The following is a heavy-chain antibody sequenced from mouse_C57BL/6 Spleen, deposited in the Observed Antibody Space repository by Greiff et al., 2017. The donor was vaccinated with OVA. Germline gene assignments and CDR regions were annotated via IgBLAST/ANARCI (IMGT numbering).Heavy chain of an antibody. J-gene: IGHJ4*01. D-gene: IGHD3-2*02. CDR2: ISSGSSTI. Sequence: DVMLVESGGGLVKPGGSLKLSCAASGFTFSDYGMHWVRQAPEKGLEWVAYISSGSSTIYYADTVKGRFTISRDNAKNTLFLQMTSLRSEDTAMYYCARTTSGYRFYYAMDYWGQGTSVTVSS. CDR3: ARTTSGYRFYYAMDY. CDR1: GFTFSDYG. V-gene: IGHV5-17*01.